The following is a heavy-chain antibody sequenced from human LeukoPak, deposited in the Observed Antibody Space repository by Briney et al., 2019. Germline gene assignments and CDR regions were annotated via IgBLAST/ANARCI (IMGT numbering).Heavy chain of an antibody. CDR1: GGSISSGYY. CDR3: ARQYGGNSGYFQH. CDR2: IYHSGST. Sequence: PSETLSLTCAVSGGSISSGYYWGWIRQPPGKGLEWIGSIYHSGSTYYNPSLKSRVTISVDTSKNQFSLKLSSVTAADTAVYYCARQYGGNSGYFQHWGQGTLVTVSS. D-gene: IGHD4-23*01. J-gene: IGHJ1*01. V-gene: IGHV4-38-2*01.